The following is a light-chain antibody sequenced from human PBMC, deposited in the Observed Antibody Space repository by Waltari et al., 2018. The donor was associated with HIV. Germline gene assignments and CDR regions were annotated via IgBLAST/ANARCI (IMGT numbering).Light chain of an antibody. V-gene: IGKV1-39*01. J-gene: IGKJ5*01. CDR2: SAS. CDR1: QSISSY. CDR3: QQGNNTTPIT. Sequence: DIQMTQSPSSLSASVGDSVTITCRPSQSISSYLNWYQQKPGKAPQLLISSASRLQSGGASRISGSGFGREFTVIISSLQPEDFATSYCQQGNNTTPITFGQVTRVEIK.